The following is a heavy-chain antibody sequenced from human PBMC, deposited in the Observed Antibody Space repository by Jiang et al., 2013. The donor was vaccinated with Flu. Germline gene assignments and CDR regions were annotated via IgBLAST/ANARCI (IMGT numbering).Heavy chain of an antibody. CDR2: IYSSGLT. CDR3: ARWTSGSLGH. CDR1: GDSISISAAF. Sequence: SGSGLVKPSETLSLTCTVSGDSISISAAFWSWVRQPAGEGLEWIGRIYSSGLTNYNPSLKSRVTMSVDTSRNQFSLKLTSMTAADAAVYYCARWTSGSLGHWG. D-gene: IGHD3-22*01. J-gene: IGHJ1*01. V-gene: IGHV4-61*02.